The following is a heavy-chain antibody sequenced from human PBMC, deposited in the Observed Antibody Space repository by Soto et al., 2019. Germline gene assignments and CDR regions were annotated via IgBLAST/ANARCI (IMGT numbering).Heavy chain of an antibody. CDR1: GGSAFTSGYY. CDR2: IYYSGST. Sequence: PSETLSLTCTVSGGSAFTSGYYWGWIRQPPGKRLAWIGYIYYSGSTYYNPSLKSRVSISVDTSENLFSLKLTSVTAADTSLYYCPGSTSDYHCDYWGQGTLV. D-gene: IGHD3-16*01. V-gene: IGHV4-39*01. J-gene: IGHJ4*02. CDR3: PGSTSDYHCDY.